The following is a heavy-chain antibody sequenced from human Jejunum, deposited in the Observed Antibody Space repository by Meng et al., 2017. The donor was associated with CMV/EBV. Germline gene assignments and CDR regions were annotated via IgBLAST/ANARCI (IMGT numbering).Heavy chain of an antibody. CDR1: FSLSSYS. Sequence: FSLSSYSIHGVRQAPGKGPEWVAFIRYDGSNNFYADSVKGRFTISRDNSKNTLYLQMNSLRAEDTAVYYCAKGCCSSTNCYHCFDYWGQGTLVTVSS. CDR2: IRYDGSNN. J-gene: IGHJ4*02. V-gene: IGHV3-30*02. D-gene: IGHD2-2*01. CDR3: AKGCCSSTNCYHCFDY.